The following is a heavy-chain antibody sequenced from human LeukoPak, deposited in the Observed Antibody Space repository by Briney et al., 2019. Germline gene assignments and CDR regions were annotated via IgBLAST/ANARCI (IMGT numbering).Heavy chain of an antibody. CDR1: GGSFSGYY. CDR2: INHSAST. V-gene: IGHV4-34*01. CDR3: ARSSRRAAQAY. Sequence: SETLSLTCAVYGGSFSGYYWSWIRQPPGKGLEWIGEINHSASTNYNPSLKSRVTISVDTSKNQFSLKLSSVTAADTAVYYCARSSRRAAQAYWGQGTLVTVSS. J-gene: IGHJ4*02. D-gene: IGHD2-2*01.